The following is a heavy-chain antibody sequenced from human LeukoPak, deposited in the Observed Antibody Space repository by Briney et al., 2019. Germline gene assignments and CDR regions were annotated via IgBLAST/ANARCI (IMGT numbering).Heavy chain of an antibody. J-gene: IGHJ4*02. CDR1: GYTFTGYY. V-gene: IGHV1-2*02. Sequence: AASVKVSCKASGYTFTGYYMHWARQAPGQGLEWMGWINPNSGGTNYAQKFQGRVTMTRDTSISTAYMELSRLRSDDTAVYYCARSVGELDYFDYWGQGTLVTVSS. D-gene: IGHD3-16*01. CDR2: INPNSGGT. CDR3: ARSVGELDYFDY.